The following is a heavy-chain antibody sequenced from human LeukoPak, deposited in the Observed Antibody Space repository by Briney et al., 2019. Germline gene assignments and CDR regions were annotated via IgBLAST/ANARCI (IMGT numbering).Heavy chain of an antibody. CDR1: GFTFSVYS. D-gene: IGHD5-18*01. V-gene: IGHV3-21*01. CDR2: ISSSSSYI. J-gene: IGHJ3*01. Sequence: TGGALRISCAASGFTFSVYSMNRVRPAPGKGVECGLSISSSSSYIYYTDSVKGRFTMSRDNAKNSVYLQMNNLRAEDTAVYYCASWYSSGYDAFEFWGQGTIVTVSS. CDR3: ASWYSSGYDAFEF.